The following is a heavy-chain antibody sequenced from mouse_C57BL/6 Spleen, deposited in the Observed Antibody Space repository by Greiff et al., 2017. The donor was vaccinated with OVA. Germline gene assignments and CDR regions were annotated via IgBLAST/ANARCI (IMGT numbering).Heavy chain of an antibody. CDR3: ARVRLGSYYFDY. D-gene: IGHD2-14*01. V-gene: IGHV1-26*01. J-gene: IGHJ2*01. CDR2: INPNNGGT. CDR1: GYTFTDYY. Sequence: VQLQQSGPELVKPGASVKISCKASGYTFTDYYMNWVKQSHGKSLEWIGDINPNNGGTSYNQKFTGKATLTVDKSSSTADMELRSLTYEDSAVYYGARVRLGSYYFDYWGQGTTLTVSS.